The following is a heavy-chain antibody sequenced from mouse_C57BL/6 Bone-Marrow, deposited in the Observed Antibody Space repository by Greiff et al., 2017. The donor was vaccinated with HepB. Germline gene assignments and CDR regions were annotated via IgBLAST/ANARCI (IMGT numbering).Heavy chain of an antibody. J-gene: IGHJ2*01. CDR1: GYSFTDYN. D-gene: IGHD2-10*02. V-gene: IGHV1-39*01. Sequence: EVQLQQSGPELVKPGASVKISCKASGYSFTDYNMNWVKQSNGKSLEWIGVINPNYGTTSYNQKFKGKATLTVDQSSSTAYMQLSSLTSEDSAVYYCARSRYGNPWNYFDYWGQGTTLTVSS. CDR3: ARSRYGNPWNYFDY. CDR2: INPNYGTT.